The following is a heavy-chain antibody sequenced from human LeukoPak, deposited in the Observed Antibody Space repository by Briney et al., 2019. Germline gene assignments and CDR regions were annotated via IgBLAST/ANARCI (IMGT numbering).Heavy chain of an antibody. J-gene: IGHJ3*02. Sequence: GGSLRLSCAASGFTFSSYDMSWVRQAPGKGLEWVSAISGSGGSTYYADSVKGRFTISRDNSKNTLYLQMNSLRAEDTAVYYCAKSVVPAAIDPDAFDIWGQGTMVTVSS. CDR2: ISGSGGST. CDR3: AKSVVPAAIDPDAFDI. CDR1: GFTFSSYD. D-gene: IGHD2-2*01. V-gene: IGHV3-23*01.